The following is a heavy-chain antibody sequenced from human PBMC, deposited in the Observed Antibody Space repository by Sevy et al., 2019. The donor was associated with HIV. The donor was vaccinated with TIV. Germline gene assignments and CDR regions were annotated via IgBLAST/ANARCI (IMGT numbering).Heavy chain of an antibody. CDR1: GFTFNNAW. V-gene: IGHV3-15*01. CDR2: IKSEIDGGTT. D-gene: IGHD3-10*01. J-gene: IGHJ4*02. CDR3: TRVIWFGEFSAYYFDS. Sequence: GSLRLSCAGSGFTFNNAWMSWVRQAPGKGVEWVGRIKSEIDGGTTDYAAPVKGRFTISRDDSKNTLYLQMNSLKTEDSAVYYCTRVIWFGEFSAYYFDSWGQGTLVTVSS.